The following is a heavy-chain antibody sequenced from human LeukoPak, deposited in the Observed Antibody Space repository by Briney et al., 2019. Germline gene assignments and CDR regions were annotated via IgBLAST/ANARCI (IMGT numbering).Heavy chain of an antibody. D-gene: IGHD2-8*01. J-gene: IGHJ3*02. CDR1: GFTFSSYS. Sequence: GGSLRLSCAASGFTFSSYSMNWVRQGPGKGLEWISSIRSSSGDIHYADSVKGRFTISRDNAKNSLYLQMNSLRAEDTAVYYCARAFCINGVCGQSAFDIWSQGTMVTVSS. CDR2: IRSSSGDI. V-gene: IGHV3-21*01. CDR3: ARAFCINGVCGQSAFDI.